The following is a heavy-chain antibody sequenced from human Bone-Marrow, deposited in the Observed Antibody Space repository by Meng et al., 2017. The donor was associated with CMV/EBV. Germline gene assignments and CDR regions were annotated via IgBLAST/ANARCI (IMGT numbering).Heavy chain of an antibody. J-gene: IGHJ5*02. D-gene: IGHD3-3*01. CDR3: ARAFSRSGFDNWFDP. CDR1: GFTFSSYE. Sequence: GESLKISCAASGFTFSSYEMNWVRQAPGKGLEWVSSISSSSSYIYYADSVKGRFTISRDNAKNSLYLQMNSLRAEDTAVYYCARAFSRSGFDNWFDPWGQGTLVTVSS. CDR2: ISSSSSYI. V-gene: IGHV3-21*01.